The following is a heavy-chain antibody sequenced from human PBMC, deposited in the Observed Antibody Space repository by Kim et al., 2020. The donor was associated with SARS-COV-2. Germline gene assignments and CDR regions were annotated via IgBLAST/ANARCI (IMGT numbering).Heavy chain of an antibody. V-gene: IGHV4-39*01. CDR3: ARHGNWFDP. J-gene: IGHJ5*02. Sequence: GSTYYNPPLKSRVTISVDTSKNQFSLKLSSVTAADTAVYYCARHGNWFDPWGQGTLVTVSS. CDR2: GST.